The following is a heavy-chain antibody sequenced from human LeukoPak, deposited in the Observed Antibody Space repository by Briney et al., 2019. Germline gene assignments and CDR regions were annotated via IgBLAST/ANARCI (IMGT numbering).Heavy chain of an antibody. CDR1: GGSVSSSSYS. Sequence: SETLSLTCTVSGGSVSSSSYSWGWIRQPPGKGLEWIGSVYYSGSTYYNPSLKSRVTISVDASKSQFSLKLSSVTAADTAVYYCARGRRAGDFWSGYSTPWDYWGQGTLVTVSS. J-gene: IGHJ4*02. CDR2: VYYSGST. V-gene: IGHV4-39*01. CDR3: ARGRRAGDFWSGYSTPWDY. D-gene: IGHD3-3*01.